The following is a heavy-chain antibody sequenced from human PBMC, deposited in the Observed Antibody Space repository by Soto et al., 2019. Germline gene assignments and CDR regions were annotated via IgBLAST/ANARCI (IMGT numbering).Heavy chain of an antibody. CDR1: GGSISSTSYY. CDR2: MYYRGST. V-gene: IGHV4-39*01. J-gene: IGHJ4*02. Sequence: SETLSLTCTVSGGSISSTSYYWGWIRQPPGKGLEWIGSMYYRGSTYYNPSLKSRVTLSVDTSKNQFSLKLSSVTAADTAVYYCARHQPGAYGDLKMTRFDYWGQGTLVTVSS. D-gene: IGHD4-17*01. CDR3: ARHQPGAYGDLKMTRFDY.